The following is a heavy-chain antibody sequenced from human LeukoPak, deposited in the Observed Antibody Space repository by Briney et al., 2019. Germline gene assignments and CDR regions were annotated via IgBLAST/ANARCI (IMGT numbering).Heavy chain of an antibody. Sequence: GGSLRPSCAVSGFTFSSYWMHWVRQAPGKGLVWVSRINSDGSSTNYADSVKGRFTISRDNAKNTLYLQMNSLRAEDTAVYYCAREDVDTTIGPYYFDYWGQGTLVTVSS. J-gene: IGHJ4*02. CDR1: GFTFSSYW. CDR2: INSDGSST. CDR3: AREDVDTTIGPYYFDY. D-gene: IGHD5-18*01. V-gene: IGHV3-74*01.